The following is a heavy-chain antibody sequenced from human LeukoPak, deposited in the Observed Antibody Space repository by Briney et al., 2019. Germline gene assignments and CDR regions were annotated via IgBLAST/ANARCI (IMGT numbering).Heavy chain of an antibody. V-gene: IGHV4-34*01. CDR3: ARGLVAKAKDYFDY. J-gene: IGHJ4*02. Sequence: SETLSLTCAVYGGSFSGYYWNWIRQPPGKGLEWIGEINHSGSTNYNPSPKSRVTISVDTSKNQFSLKLSSVTAADTAVYYCARGLVAKAKDYFDYWGQGTLVTVSS. D-gene: IGHD5-12*01. CDR2: INHSGST. CDR1: GGSFSGYY.